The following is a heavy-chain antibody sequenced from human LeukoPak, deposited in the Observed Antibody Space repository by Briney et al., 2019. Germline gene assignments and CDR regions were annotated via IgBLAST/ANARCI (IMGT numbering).Heavy chain of an antibody. CDR1: GGTFSIYA. CDR3: ARGGYYDISYLDY. D-gene: IGHD3-9*01. J-gene: IGHJ4*02. CDR2: IIPIFGTA. V-gene: IGHV1-69*01. Sequence: GASVEVSFKASGGTFSIYAISWVRQAPGQGGEWMGGIIPIFGTANYAQKFQGRVTITADESTSTAYMELSSLRSEDTAVYYCARGGYYDISYLDYWGQGTLVTVSS.